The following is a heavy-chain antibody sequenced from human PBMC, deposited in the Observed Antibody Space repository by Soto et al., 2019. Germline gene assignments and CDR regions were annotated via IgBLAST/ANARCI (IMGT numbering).Heavy chain of an antibody. CDR1: GFTFSSYG. Sequence: GGSLRLSCAASGFTFSSYGMHWVRQAPGKGLEWVAVISYDGSNKYYADSVKGRFTISGDNSKNTLYLQMNSLRAEDTAVYYCAKELAAAGTFSYYGMDVWGQGTTVTVSS. CDR2: ISYDGSNK. D-gene: IGHD6-13*01. J-gene: IGHJ6*02. CDR3: AKELAAAGTFSYYGMDV. V-gene: IGHV3-30*18.